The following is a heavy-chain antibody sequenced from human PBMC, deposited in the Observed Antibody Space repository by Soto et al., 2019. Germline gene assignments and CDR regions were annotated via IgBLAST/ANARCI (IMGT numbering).Heavy chain of an antibody. Sequence: ASVKVSCKASGYTFTGHYMHSVRQAPGQGLEWMGWINPNSGGTNYAQKFQGRVTMTRDTSISTAYMELSRLRSDDTAVYYCARDVGCSSTSCYLYDSSRYYYGILDYWRQATLVTVSS. J-gene: IGHJ4*02. CDR2: INPNSGGT. CDR3: ARDVGCSSTSCYLYDSSRYYYGILDY. V-gene: IGHV1-2*02. D-gene: IGHD3-22*01. CDR1: GYTFTGHY.